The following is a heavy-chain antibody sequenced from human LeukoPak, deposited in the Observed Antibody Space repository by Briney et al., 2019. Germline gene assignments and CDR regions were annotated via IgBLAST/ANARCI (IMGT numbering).Heavy chain of an antibody. V-gene: IGHV4-61*02. CDR3: ARSVGYSSSWRLTFSYFDY. D-gene: IGHD6-13*01. CDR2: IYTSGST. J-gene: IGHJ4*02. CDR1: GGSISSGSYY. Sequence: SETLSLTCTVSGGSISSGSYYWSWLRQPAGKGLEWIGRIYTSGSTNYNPSLKSRVTISVDTSKNQFSLKLSSVTAADTAVYYCARSVGYSSSWRLTFSYFDYWGQGTLVTVSS.